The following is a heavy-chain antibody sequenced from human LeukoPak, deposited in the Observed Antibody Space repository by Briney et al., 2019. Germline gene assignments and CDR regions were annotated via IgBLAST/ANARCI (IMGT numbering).Heavy chain of an antibody. CDR1: GFTFSSFA. CDR3: ARGVDYTALDI. V-gene: IGHV3-30*02. CDR2: IRYDGSHK. D-gene: IGHD3-3*01. Sequence: GSLRLSCAASGFTFSSFAMHWVRQAPGKGLEWVTFIRYDGSHKYYADSVRGRFTISRDISKDMLYLEMNNVNVDDTAVYFCARGVDYTALDIWGQGTMVSVSS. J-gene: IGHJ3*02.